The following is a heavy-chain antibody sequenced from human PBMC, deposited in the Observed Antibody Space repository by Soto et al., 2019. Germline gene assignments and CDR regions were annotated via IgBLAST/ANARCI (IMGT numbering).Heavy chain of an antibody. D-gene: IGHD4-17*01. J-gene: IGHJ5*02. CDR3: ARDEHYGEYNWFDP. CDR2: ISSSSSTI. V-gene: IGHV3-48*01. CDR1: GFTFSSYS. Sequence: GGSLRLSCAASGFTFSSYSMNWVRQAPGKGLEWVSYISSSSSTIYYADSVKGRFTISRDNAKNSLYLQMNSLRAEDTAVYYCARDEHYGEYNWFDPWGQGTLVTVSS.